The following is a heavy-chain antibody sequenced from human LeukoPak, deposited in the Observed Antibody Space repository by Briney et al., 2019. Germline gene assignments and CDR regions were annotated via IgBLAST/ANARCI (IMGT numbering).Heavy chain of an antibody. CDR3: ERAFQLAPD. Sequence: GGSLRLSCAASGFTFSSYAMSWVRQAPGKGLEWVSAISGSGGSTYYADSVKGRFTISRDNAKNSLYLQMNSLRAEDTAVYYCERAFQLAPDWGQGTLVTVSS. V-gene: IGHV3-23*01. D-gene: IGHD6-6*01. CDR1: GFTFSSYA. CDR2: ISGSGGST. J-gene: IGHJ4*02.